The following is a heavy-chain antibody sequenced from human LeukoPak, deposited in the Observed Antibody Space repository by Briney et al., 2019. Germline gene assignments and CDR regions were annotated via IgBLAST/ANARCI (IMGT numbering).Heavy chain of an antibody. CDR3: ARRTTDSSGWYIDH. V-gene: IGHV1-69*13. Sequence: SVNLSCKASGGTFSSYAISWVRQAPGQGLEWMGGIIPIFGTANYAQKFQGRVTITADESTSTAYMELSSLRSEDTAVYYCARRTTDSSGWYIDHWGQGTMVTVSS. D-gene: IGHD6-19*01. J-gene: IGHJ4*02. CDR2: IIPIFGTA. CDR1: GGTFSSYA.